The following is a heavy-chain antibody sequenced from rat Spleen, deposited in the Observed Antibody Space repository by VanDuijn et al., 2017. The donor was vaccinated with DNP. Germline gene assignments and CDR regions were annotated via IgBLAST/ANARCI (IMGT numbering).Heavy chain of an antibody. D-gene: IGHD1-4*01. J-gene: IGHJ2*01. CDR1: GYSITSNHK. CDR2: INNAGST. Sequence: EVQLQESGPGLVKPSQSLSLTCSVTGYSITSNHKWTWIRKFPGNELEWMGYINNAGSTNYNPSLKSRISITRDTSKNQFFLQVNSVTTEDTATYYCARSTDCGCNWDYWGQGVMVTVSS. V-gene: IGHV3-3*01. CDR3: ARSTDCGCNWDY.